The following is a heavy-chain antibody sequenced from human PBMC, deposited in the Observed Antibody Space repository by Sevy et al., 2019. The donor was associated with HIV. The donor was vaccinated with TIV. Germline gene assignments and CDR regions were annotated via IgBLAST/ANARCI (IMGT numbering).Heavy chain of an antibody. Sequence: EGSLRLSCAASGFTFSKYWMSWVRQAPGKALEWVANIKPDGSDKYYVGSLKGRFTISRDNAKNSLYLQMNNLGAEDTAVYYCARVMVYGELGNWFDPWGQGTLVTVSS. CDR3: ARVMVYGELGNWFDP. J-gene: IGHJ5*02. D-gene: IGHD4-17*01. CDR1: GFTFSKYW. CDR2: IKPDGSDK. V-gene: IGHV3-7*01.